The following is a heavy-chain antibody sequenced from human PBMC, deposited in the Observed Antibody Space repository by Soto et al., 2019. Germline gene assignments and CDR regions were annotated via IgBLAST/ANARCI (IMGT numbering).Heavy chain of an antibody. CDR2: IYPGDSDT. V-gene: IGHV5-51*01. CDR3: AASIFYYGMDV. CDR1: GYSFTNYW. Sequence: PVESLKISCKGSGYSFTNYWIGWVRQMPGKGPEWMGIIYPGDSDTKYNPSFQGQVTISADKSITTTYLQWSSLKASDTAIYYCAASIFYYGMDVWGQGTTVTVS. J-gene: IGHJ6*02.